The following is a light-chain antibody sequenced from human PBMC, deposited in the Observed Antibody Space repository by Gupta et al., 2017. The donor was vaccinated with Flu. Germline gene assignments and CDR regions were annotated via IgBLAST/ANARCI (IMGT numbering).Light chain of an antibody. Sequence: SRDVGGFNYVSWFQQHPGKAPKLLIYEVANRPSGVSYRFSGSKSGNTASLTITGLQAEDEADYYCSSYTTSSTPEVFGGGTKLTVL. CDR2: EVA. CDR3: SSYTTSSTPEV. V-gene: IGLV2-14*01. J-gene: IGLJ2*01. CDR1: SRDVGGFNY.